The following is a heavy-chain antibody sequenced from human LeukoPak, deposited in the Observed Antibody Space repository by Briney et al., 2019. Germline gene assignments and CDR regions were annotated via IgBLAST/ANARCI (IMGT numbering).Heavy chain of an antibody. Sequence: SETLSLTCAVYGGSFSGYYWSWIRQPPGKGLEWIGEINHSGSTNYNPSLKSRVTISVDTSKNQFSLKLSSVTAADTAVYYCARLVGATFYYYCYMDVWGKGTTVTVSS. V-gene: IGHV4-34*01. J-gene: IGHJ6*03. CDR3: ARLVGATFYYYCYMDV. CDR1: GGSFSGYY. CDR2: INHSGST. D-gene: IGHD1-26*01.